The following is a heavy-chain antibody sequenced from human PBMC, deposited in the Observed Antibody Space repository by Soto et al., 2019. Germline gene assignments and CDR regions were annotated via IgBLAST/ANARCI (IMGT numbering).Heavy chain of an antibody. CDR2: IYYSGST. CDR1: GGSVSSGSYY. Sequence: QVQLQESGPGLVKPSETLSLTCTVSGGSVSSGSYYWSWIRQPPGKGLEWIGYIYYSGSTNYNPSLKSRVTISVDTSKNQFSLKLSSVTAADTAVYYCARDLRHDSSYDYRLDYWGQGTLVTVSS. J-gene: IGHJ4*02. CDR3: ARDLRHDSSYDYRLDY. V-gene: IGHV4-61*01. D-gene: IGHD5-12*01.